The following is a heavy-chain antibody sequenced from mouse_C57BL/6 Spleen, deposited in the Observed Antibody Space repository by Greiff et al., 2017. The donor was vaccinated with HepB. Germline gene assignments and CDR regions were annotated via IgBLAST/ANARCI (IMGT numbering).Heavy chain of an antibody. D-gene: IGHD2-5*01. J-gene: IGHJ1*03. V-gene: IGHV5-4*01. Sequence: EVQLVESGGGLVKPGGSLKLSCAASGFTFSSYAMSWVRQTPEKRLEWVATISDGGSYTYYPDNVKGRFTISRDNAKNNLYLQMSHLKSEETAMYDSARDHRSNNGYFYVWGTETTVTASS. CDR3: ARDHRSNNGYFYV. CDR2: ISDGGSYT. CDR1: GFTFSSYA.